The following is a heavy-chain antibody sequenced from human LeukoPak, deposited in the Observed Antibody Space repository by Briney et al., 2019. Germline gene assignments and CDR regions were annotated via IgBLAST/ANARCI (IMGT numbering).Heavy chain of an antibody. V-gene: IGHV3-33*01. Sequence: GGSLRLSCAASGFTFSSYGMHWVRQAPGKGLEWVAVIWYDGSNKYYADSVKGRFSISRDNSKNTLYLQMNSLRAEDTAVYYCARRMGYCSSTSCYGNGGYFDYWGQGTLVTVSS. CDR2: IWYDGSNK. CDR3: ARRMGYCSSTSCYGNGGYFDY. J-gene: IGHJ4*02. D-gene: IGHD2-2*01. CDR1: GFTFSSYG.